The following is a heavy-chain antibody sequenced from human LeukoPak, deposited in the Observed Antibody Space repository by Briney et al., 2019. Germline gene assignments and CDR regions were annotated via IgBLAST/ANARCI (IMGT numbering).Heavy chain of an antibody. CDR1: GGSISSYY. V-gene: IGHV4-4*07. Sequence: SETLSLTCTVSGGSISSYYWSWIRQPAGKGLEWIGRIYTSGSTNYNPSLKSRVTMSVDTSKNQFSLKLSSVTVADTAVYYCARDLGYDFWSGYSAFDIWGQGTMVTVSS. D-gene: IGHD3-3*01. CDR2: IYTSGST. CDR3: ARDLGYDFWSGYSAFDI. J-gene: IGHJ3*02.